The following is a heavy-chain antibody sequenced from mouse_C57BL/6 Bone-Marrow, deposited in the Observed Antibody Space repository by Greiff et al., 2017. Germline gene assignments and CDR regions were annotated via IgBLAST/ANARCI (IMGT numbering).Heavy chain of an antibody. CDR3: TPTGYYFDD. Sequence: VQLQQSGAELVRPGASVKLSCTASGFNIKDDYMHWVKQRPEQGLEWIGWIDPENGDTEYASKFQGKATITADTSSNTAYLQLSSLASEDTAVYYCTPTGYYFDDWGQGTTLTVPS. CDR1: GFNIKDDY. J-gene: IGHJ2*01. CDR2: IDPENGDT. V-gene: IGHV14-4*01. D-gene: IGHD2-10*01.